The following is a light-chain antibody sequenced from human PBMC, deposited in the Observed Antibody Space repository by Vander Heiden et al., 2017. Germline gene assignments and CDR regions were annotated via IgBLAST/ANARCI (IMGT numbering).Light chain of an antibody. CDR1: SSDVGGYNY. V-gene: IGLV2-14*01. J-gene: IGLJ1*01. Sequence: QSALTQPAPLSGSPGQSITISCTGTSSDVGGYNYVSWYQQHPGKAPKRMMYDVSNRPSGVSNRFSGSKSGNTASLKISGLQAEDEADDYCSSSKSSSTLEVFGTGTKLTVL. CDR2: DVS. CDR3: SSSKSSSTLEV.